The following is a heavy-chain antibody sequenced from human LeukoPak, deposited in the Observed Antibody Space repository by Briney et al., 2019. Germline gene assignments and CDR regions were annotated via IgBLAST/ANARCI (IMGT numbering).Heavy chain of an antibody. V-gene: IGHV6-1*01. CDR2: TFYRSKWYN. CDR1: GDSVSSSSAA. Sequence: PSQTLSLTCAISGDSVSSSSAAWHWIRQSPSRGLEWLGRTFYRSKWYNDYAVSVKSRININPDTSKNKLSLQLNSVTPEDTAVYYCARDWEDSSGYHQLGFDPWGQGTLVTVSS. D-gene: IGHD3-22*01. J-gene: IGHJ5*02. CDR3: ARDWEDSSGYHQLGFDP.